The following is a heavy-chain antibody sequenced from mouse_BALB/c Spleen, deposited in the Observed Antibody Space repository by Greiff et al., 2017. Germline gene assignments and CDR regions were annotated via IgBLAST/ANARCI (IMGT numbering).Heavy chain of an antibody. V-gene: IGHV7-3*02. CDR1: GFTFTDYY. D-gene: IGHD2-1*01. Sequence: DVKLVESGGGLVQPGGSLRLSCATSGFTFTDYYMSWVRQPPGKALEWLGFIRNKANGYTTEYSASVKGRFTISRDNSQSILYLQMNTLRAEDSATYYCARDWGNSYYAMDYWGQGTSVTVSS. CDR3: ARDWGNSYYAMDY. CDR2: IRNKANGYTT. J-gene: IGHJ4*01.